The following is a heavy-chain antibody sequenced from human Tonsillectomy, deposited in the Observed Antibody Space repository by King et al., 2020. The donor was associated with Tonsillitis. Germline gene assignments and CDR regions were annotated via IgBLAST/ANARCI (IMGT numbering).Heavy chain of an antibody. CDR2: ISGSGGSA. CDR1: GFTFSSYA. V-gene: IGHV3-23*04. Sequence: VQLVESGGGLVQPGGSLRLSCAASGFTFSSYAMSWVRQAPGKGLEWVSVISGSGGSAYYADSVKGRFTISRDNSKNTMYMQMNSLRDEDTAVYYCAKDRSGTTVVTPTWFDPWGQRTLVTVSS. J-gene: IGHJ5*02. CDR3: AKDRSGTTVVTPTWFDP. D-gene: IGHD4-23*01.